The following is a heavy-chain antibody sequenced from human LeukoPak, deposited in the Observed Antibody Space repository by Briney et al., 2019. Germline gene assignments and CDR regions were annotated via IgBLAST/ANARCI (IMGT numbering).Heavy chain of an antibody. V-gene: IGHV1-69*13. D-gene: IGHD6-13*01. CDR2: IIPIFGTA. CDR1: GGTFSSYA. CDR3: ATSGETSSTFDY. Sequence: SVKVSCKASGGTFSSYAISWVRQAPGQGLEWMGGIIPIFGTANYAQKFQGRVTITADESTSTAYMELSSLRSEDTAVYYCATSGETSSTFDYWGQGTLVTVSS. J-gene: IGHJ4*02.